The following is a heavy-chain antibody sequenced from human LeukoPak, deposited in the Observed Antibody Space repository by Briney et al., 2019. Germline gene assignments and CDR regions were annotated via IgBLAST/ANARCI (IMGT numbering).Heavy chain of an antibody. CDR2: ISGDGGST. Sequence: PGGSLRLSCAASGFTFDDYAMHWVRQAPGKGLEWVSLISGDGGSTYYADSVKGRSTISRDNSKNTLYLQMNSLRAEDTAVYYCAKVSRGIAVAGAHFFDYWGQGTLVTVSS. CDR3: AKVSRGIAVAGAHFFDY. D-gene: IGHD6-19*01. V-gene: IGHV3-43*02. J-gene: IGHJ4*02. CDR1: GFTFDDYA.